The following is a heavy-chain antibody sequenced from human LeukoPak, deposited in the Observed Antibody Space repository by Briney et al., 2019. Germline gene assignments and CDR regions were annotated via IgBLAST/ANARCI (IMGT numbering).Heavy chain of an antibody. J-gene: IGHJ4*01. CDR1: GFSFTDYW. D-gene: IGHD6-13*01. CDR3: ARDRTAAGLYFDL. Sequence: GGSLRLSCENTGFSFTDYWMNWVRQAPGKGPDWEASIRQDGSEKTYVDSVKGRFTISRDNTKNSLSLQLNGLRAQYTAVYYCARDRTAAGLYFDLWGQGTLVTVSS. CDR2: IRQDGSEK. V-gene: IGHV3-7*01.